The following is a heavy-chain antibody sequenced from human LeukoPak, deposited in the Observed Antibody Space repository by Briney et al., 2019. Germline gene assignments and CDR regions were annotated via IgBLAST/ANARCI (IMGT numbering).Heavy chain of an antibody. CDR1: GFTFDDYA. CDR2: ISWNSGNI. V-gene: IGHV3-9*01. CDR3: AKALNYYDSGDYSGGEFDY. J-gene: IGHJ4*02. Sequence: GGSLRLSCAASGFTFDDYAMHWVRQAPGKGLEWVSGISWNSGNIGYADSVKGRFTISRDNAKNSLYLQMNSLRAEDTALYYCAKALNYYDSGDYSGGEFDYWGQGTLVTVSS. D-gene: IGHD3-22*01.